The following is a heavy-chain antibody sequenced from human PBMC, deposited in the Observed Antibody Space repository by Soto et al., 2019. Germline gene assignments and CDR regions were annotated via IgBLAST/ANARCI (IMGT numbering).Heavy chain of an antibody. J-gene: IGHJ6*03. Sequence: GGSLRLSCAASGFTFSSYWMSWVRQAPGKGLEWVANIKQDGSEKYYVDSVKGRFTISRDNAKNSLYLQMNSLRAEDTAVYYCARVQGSSGSYYMPYPIYYYMDVWGKGTTVTVSS. CDR3: ARVQGSSGSYYMPYPIYYYMDV. CDR1: GFTFSSYW. D-gene: IGHD3-10*01. V-gene: IGHV3-7*01. CDR2: IKQDGSEK.